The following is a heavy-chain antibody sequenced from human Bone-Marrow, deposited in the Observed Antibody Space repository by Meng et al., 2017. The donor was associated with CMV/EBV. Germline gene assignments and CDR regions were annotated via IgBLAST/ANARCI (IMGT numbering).Heavy chain of an antibody. CDR1: GFIFSDYY. Sequence: GGSLRLSCAASGFIFSDYYMSWIRQVPGKGLEWVSYISSSASTIYYADSVRGRFTISRDNAKNSLYLQMTSLRAEDTAVYYCARDIVGPSEYYFDYWGQGTLVTVSS. J-gene: IGHJ4*02. CDR3: ARDIVGPSEYYFDY. D-gene: IGHD2-21*01. V-gene: IGHV3-11*01. CDR2: ISSSASTI.